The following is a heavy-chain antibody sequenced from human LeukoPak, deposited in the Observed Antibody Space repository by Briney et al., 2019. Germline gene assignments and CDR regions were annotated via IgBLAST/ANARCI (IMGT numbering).Heavy chain of an antibody. CDR2: INHSGST. Sequence: SETLSLTCAVYGGSFSGYYWSWIRQPPGKGLEWIGEINHSGSTNYSPSLKSRVTISVDTSKIQFSLKLSSVTDADTAVYYCARGRGSFYYYYYMDVWGKGTTVTVSS. CDR3: ARGRGSFYYYYYMDV. CDR1: GGSFSGYY. J-gene: IGHJ6*03. V-gene: IGHV4-34*01. D-gene: IGHD3-10*01.